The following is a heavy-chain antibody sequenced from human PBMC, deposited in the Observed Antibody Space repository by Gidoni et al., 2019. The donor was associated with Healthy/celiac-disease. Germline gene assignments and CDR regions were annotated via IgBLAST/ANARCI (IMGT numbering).Heavy chain of an antibody. CDR1: GGSISSSSYC. CDR3: AREGRVLKYFDY. D-gene: IGHD2-8*01. CDR2: INYSGSN. J-gene: IGHJ4*02. Sequence: QLQVQESGPGLVKPSETLSLTCTVSGGSISSSSYCWDWIRQPPGKGLEWIGRINYSGSNYYNPSLKSLLTISVDTAKKPFSRKLSSVTAADTAVYYCAREGRVLKYFDYWGQGTLVTVSS. V-gene: IGHV4-39*07.